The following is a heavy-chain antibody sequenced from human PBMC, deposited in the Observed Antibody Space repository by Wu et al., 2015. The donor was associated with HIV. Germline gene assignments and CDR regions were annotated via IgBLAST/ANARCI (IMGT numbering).Heavy chain of an antibody. CDR1: GYTFTGYY. V-gene: IGHV1-2*02. J-gene: IGHJ6*02. CDR3: ARDQEGAMVRAHTKRRGTVVDV. Sequence: QVQLVQSGAEVKKPGASVKVSCKASGYTFTGYYMHWVRQAPGQGLEWMGWINPNSGGTNYAQKFQGRVTMTRDTSTNTVYMELRSLRSEDTGVYYCARDQEGAMVRAHTKRRGTVVDVVGPRDQGHR. CDR2: INPNSGGT. D-gene: IGHD3-10*01.